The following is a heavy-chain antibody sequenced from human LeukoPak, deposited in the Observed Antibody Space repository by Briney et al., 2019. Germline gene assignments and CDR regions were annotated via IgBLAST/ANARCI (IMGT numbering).Heavy chain of an antibody. V-gene: IGHV1-46*01. Sequence: GASVKVSCKASGYTFTSYYMHWVRQAPGQGLEWMGIINPSGGSTSYAQKFQGRVTITADESTSTAYMELSSLRSEDTAVYYCARDPNYDILTGYSYYYGMDVWGQGTTVTVSS. CDR1: GYTFTSYY. CDR2: INPSGGST. D-gene: IGHD3-9*01. J-gene: IGHJ6*02. CDR3: ARDPNYDILTGYSYYYGMDV.